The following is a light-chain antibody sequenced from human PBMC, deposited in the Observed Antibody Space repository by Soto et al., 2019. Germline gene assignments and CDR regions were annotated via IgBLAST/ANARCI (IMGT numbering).Light chain of an antibody. CDR1: QSVSSY. Sequence: EIVWTQSPATLSLSPGERATLSCRASQSVSSYLAWYQQKPGQAPRLLIYDASNRATSIPARFSGSGSGTDFTLTISSLEAEDFAVYYSQQRSSWPPYTFGQGTKLEIK. CDR2: DAS. CDR3: QQRSSWPPYT. V-gene: IGKV3-11*01. J-gene: IGKJ2*01.